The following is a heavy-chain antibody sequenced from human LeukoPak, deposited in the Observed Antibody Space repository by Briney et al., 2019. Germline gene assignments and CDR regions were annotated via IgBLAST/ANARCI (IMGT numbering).Heavy chain of an antibody. CDR3: AGIMVRGAEFDY. D-gene: IGHD3-10*01. J-gene: IGHJ4*02. CDR1: GGSISSSSYS. Sequence: PSETLSLTCTVSGGSISSSSYSWGWIRQPPGKGLEWIGSIYYSGSTYYNPSLKSRVTISVDTSKNQFSLKLSSVTAADTAVYYCAGIMVRGAEFDYWGQGTLVTVSS. V-gene: IGHV4-39*01. CDR2: IYYSGST.